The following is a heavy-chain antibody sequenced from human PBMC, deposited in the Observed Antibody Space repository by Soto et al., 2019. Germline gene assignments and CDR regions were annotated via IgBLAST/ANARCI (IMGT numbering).Heavy chain of an antibody. D-gene: IGHD2-8*01. J-gene: IGHJ5*02. Sequence: EVQVVEIGGGLIQPGGSLRLSCAVSGFTVSSNYMSWVRQPPGKGPEWVSDIYSGGSTYYADSVKGRFTISRDNSKNTLYLQMNSLRAEDTAVYYCARERDGHNPNWFDLWGQGTLVTVSS. V-gene: IGHV3-53*02. CDR1: GFTVSSNY. CDR2: IYSGGST. CDR3: ARERDGHNPNWFDL.